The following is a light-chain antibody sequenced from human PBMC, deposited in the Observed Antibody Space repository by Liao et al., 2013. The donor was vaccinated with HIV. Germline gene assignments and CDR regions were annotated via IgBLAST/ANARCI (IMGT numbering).Light chain of an antibody. V-gene: IGLV3-25*03. Sequence: SYELTQPPSVSVSPGQTARITCSGDALPKQYAYWYQQKPGQAPVLVIYKDSERPSGIPERFSGSSSGTTVTLTISGVQAEDEADYYCQVWDSSSDVVFGGGTKLTVL. CDR3: QVWDSSSDVV. CDR2: KDS. J-gene: IGLJ2*01. CDR1: ALPKQY.